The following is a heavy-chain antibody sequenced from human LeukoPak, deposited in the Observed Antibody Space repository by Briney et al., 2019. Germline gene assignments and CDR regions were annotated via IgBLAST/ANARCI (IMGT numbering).Heavy chain of an antibody. Sequence: GGSLRLSCAASGFTVSSNYMSWVRQAPGKGLEWVSVIYSGGSTYYADSVKGRFTISRDNAKNSLYLQMNSLRAEDTAVYYCARDLTVTDYFDYWGQGTLVTVSS. D-gene: IGHD4-17*01. CDR3: ARDLTVTDYFDY. V-gene: IGHV3-66*01. CDR1: GFTVSSNY. CDR2: IYSGGST. J-gene: IGHJ4*02.